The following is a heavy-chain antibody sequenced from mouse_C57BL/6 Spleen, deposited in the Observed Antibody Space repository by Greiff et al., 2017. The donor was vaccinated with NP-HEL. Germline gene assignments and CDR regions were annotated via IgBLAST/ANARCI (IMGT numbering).Heavy chain of an antibody. Sequence: QVQLQQPGAELVKPGASVKLSCKASGYTFTSYWMHWVKQRPGQGLEWIGMIHPNSGSTNYNEKVKSKATLTVDKSSSTAYMQLSSLTSEDSAVYYCARQRGYAMDYWGQGTSVTVSS. CDR3: ARQRGYAMDY. CDR1: GYTFTSYW. V-gene: IGHV1-64*01. J-gene: IGHJ4*01. CDR2: IHPNSGST.